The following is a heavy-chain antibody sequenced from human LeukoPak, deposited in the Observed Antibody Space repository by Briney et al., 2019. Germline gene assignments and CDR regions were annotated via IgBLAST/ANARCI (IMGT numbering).Heavy chain of an antibody. CDR2: ISGSGGST. CDR3: AKDPTYYYDSTGGLLY. Sequence: PGGSLRLSCAASGFTFSSYAMSWVRQAPGMGLEWVSAISGSGGSTYYADSVKGRFTISRDNSKNTLYLQMNSLRAEDTAVYYCAKDPTYYYDSTGGLLYWGQGTLVTVSS. V-gene: IGHV3-23*01. D-gene: IGHD3-22*01. J-gene: IGHJ4*02. CDR1: GFTFSSYA.